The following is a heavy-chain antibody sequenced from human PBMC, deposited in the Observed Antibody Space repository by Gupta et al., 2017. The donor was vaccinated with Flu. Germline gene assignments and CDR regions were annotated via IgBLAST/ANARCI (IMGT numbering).Heavy chain of an antibody. J-gene: IGHJ4*02. CDR3: ARHGGSYTFDY. V-gene: IGHV4-59*08. CDR2: IYNSGST. D-gene: IGHD1-26*01. Sequence: GSISGYYWSWIRRPPGKGLEWIGYIYNSGSTNYNPSLKTRVTMSLDTSKNQLSLKLNSVTAADTAVYYCARHGGSYTFDYWGQGTLVTVSS. CDR1: GSISGYY.